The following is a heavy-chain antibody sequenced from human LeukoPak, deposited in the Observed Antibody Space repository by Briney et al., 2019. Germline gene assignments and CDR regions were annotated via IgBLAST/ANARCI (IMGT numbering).Heavy chain of an antibody. J-gene: IGHJ4*02. Sequence: SETLSLTCTVSGGSISSGDYYWSWIRQPPGKGLEWIGYIYYSGSTYYNPSLKSRLTISVDTSKNQFSLKLSSVTAADTAVYYCARKRRDGYNLGYFDYRGQGTLVTVSS. D-gene: IGHD5-24*01. CDR2: IYYSGST. CDR3: ARKRRDGYNLGYFDY. CDR1: GGSISSGDYY. V-gene: IGHV4-30-4*08.